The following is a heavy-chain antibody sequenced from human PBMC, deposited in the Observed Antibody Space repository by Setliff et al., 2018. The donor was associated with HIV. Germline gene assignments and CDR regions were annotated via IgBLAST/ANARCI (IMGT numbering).Heavy chain of an antibody. CDR3: AREAVDDY. Sequence: SETLSLTCSVSGGPISSGSYYWSWIRQPAGKGLEWIGRIYSSGSTIYNPSLKSRVTLSLDTSKNQFSLKLSSVTAADTAMYYCAREAVDDYWGQGTLVTVSS. CDR2: IYSSGST. D-gene: IGHD5-12*01. J-gene: IGHJ4*02. CDR1: GGPISSGSYY. V-gene: IGHV4-61*02.